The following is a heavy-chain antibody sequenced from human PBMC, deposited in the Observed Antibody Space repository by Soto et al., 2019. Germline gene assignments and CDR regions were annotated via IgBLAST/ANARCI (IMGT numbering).Heavy chain of an antibody. CDR1: GFTFSSYG. CDR3: AKRLYSGYGYYYYYGMDV. Sequence: QVQLVESGGGVVQPGRSLRLSCAASGFTFSSYGKHWVRQAPDKVLEWVAVISYDGSNKYYADSVKGRFTISRDNSKNTLYLQMNSLRAEDTAVYYCAKRLYSGYGYYYYYGMDVWGQGTTVTVSS. J-gene: IGHJ6*02. CDR2: ISYDGSNK. V-gene: IGHV3-30*18. D-gene: IGHD5-12*01.